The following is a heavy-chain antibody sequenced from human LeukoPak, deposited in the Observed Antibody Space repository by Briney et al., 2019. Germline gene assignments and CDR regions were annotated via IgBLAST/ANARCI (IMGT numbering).Heavy chain of an antibody. CDR1: GFTFNTFA. J-gene: IGHJ5*02. Sequence: GGSLRLSCAASGFTFNTFAMTWVRQAPGKGLEWVSSITGTHYTTYNTDSVKGRFTISRENSQNPLYLQTNSLRADDTAVYYWTKDPNGDYVGAFDRWGQGTLVTVSS. V-gene: IGHV3-23*01. CDR2: ITGTHYTT. CDR3: TKDPNGDYVGAFDR. D-gene: IGHD4-17*01.